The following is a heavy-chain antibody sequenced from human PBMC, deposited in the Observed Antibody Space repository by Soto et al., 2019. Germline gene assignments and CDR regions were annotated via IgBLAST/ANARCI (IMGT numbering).Heavy chain of an antibody. J-gene: IGHJ4*02. D-gene: IGHD2-2*01. CDR2: ISYHGSNQ. CDR1: GFTFSSYG. CDR3: ARQGRGSDCSSTSCYVDY. Sequence: GGSLRLSCAASGFTFSSYGMHWVRQAPGKGLEWVALISYHGSNQYYADSVKGHVTISADKSISTAYLQWSSLKASDTAMYYCARQGRGSDCSSTSCYVDYWGQGTLVTVSS. V-gene: IGHV3-30*03.